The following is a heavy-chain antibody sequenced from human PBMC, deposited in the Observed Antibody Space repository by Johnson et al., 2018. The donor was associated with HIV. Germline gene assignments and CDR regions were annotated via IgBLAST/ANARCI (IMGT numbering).Heavy chain of an antibody. V-gene: IGHV3-30*03. CDR2: ISYDGSNK. CDR3: ARDRWGLKDAFDI. J-gene: IGHJ3*02. CDR1: GFTFSSYG. D-gene: IGHD3-16*01. Sequence: QVQLVESGGGVVQPGRSLRLSCVASGFTFSSYGIHWVRQAPGKGLEWVAIISYDGSNKYSADSVKGRLTISRDNSKNTLYRQMNSLRAEDTAVYYCARDRWGLKDAFDIWGQGTMVTVSS.